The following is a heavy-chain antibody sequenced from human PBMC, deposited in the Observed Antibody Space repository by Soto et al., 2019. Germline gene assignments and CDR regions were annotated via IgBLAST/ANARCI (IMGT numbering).Heavy chain of an antibody. J-gene: IGHJ5*02. CDR3: ARWRAYCGGDCYSPTNWFDP. D-gene: IGHD2-21*02. V-gene: IGHV4-39*07. CDR2: IYYSGST. Sequence: SETLSLTCTVSGGSISSSSYYWGWIRQPPGKGLEWIGSIYYSGSTYYNPSLKSRVTISVDTSKNQFSLKLSSVTAADTAVYYCARWRAYCGGDCYSPTNWFDPWGQGTLVTVSS. CDR1: GGSISSSSYY.